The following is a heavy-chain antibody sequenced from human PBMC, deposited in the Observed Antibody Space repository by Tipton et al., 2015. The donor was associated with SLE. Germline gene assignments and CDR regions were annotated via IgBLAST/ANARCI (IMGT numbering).Heavy chain of an antibody. J-gene: IGHJ5*01. D-gene: IGHD1-20*01. CDR1: GDSLSSHY. CDR2: IYYSGST. Sequence: TLSLTCSLSGDSLSSHYWNWIRQPPGTGLEWIGSIYYSGSTYYNPSLKSRVTISVDTSKNQFSLRLRSVTAADTAVYYCAREDLLTGLNWFDSWGQGTLVTVSS. V-gene: IGHV4-38-2*02. CDR3: AREDLLTGLNWFDS.